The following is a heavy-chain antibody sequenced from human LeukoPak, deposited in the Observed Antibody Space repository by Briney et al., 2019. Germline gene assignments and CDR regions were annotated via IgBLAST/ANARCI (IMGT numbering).Heavy chain of an antibody. CDR3: APLGYCSGDDCHRPY. CDR1: GGSISRHNW. Sequence: SETLSLTCAVSGGSISRHNWWSWVRQPPGRGLEWIGEIYHSGSTNYNPSLKSRVTISVDKSKNQFSLKLNSVTAADTAVYYCAPLGYCSGDDCHRPYWGQGALVTVSS. D-gene: IGHD2-15*01. J-gene: IGHJ4*02. V-gene: IGHV4-4*02. CDR2: IYHSGST.